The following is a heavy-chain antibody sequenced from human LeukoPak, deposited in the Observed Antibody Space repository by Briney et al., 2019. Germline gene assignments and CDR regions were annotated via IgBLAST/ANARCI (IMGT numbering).Heavy chain of an antibody. CDR3: ARDLRYSSGWSASGMDV. CDR2: IYYSGST. Sequence: SETLSLTCTVSGGSISSYYWSWIRQPPGKGLEWIGYIYYSGSTNYNPSLKSRVTISVDTSKNQFSLKLSSVTAADTAVYYCARDLRYSSGWSASGMDVWGKGTTVTISS. V-gene: IGHV4-59*01. CDR1: GGSISSYY. J-gene: IGHJ6*03. D-gene: IGHD6-19*01.